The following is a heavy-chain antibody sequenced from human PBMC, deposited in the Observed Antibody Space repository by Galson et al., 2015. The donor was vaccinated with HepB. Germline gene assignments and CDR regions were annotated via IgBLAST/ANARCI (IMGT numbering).Heavy chain of an antibody. CDR2: VSWNSGSI. Sequence: SLRLSCAASGFTFDDYGMHWVRQAPGKGLEWVSGVSWNSGSIRYADSVKGRFTTSRDNAKNSLYLEMHSLRPEDTALYYCAKGSGLSLGYGDASFDFWGQGSLVTVSS. CDR1: GFTFDDYG. J-gene: IGHJ4*02. CDR3: AKGSGLSLGYGDASFDF. D-gene: IGHD4-17*01. V-gene: IGHV3-9*01.